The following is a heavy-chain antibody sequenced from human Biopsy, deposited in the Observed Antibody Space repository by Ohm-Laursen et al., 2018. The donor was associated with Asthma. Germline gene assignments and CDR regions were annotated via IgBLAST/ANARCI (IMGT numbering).Heavy chain of an antibody. Sequence: ASSVKVSCKASGYTFTSYDINLVRQATGQGLEWMGWMNPNSGNTGYPQNFQGRVTMTRDTSISTAYMELSSLRSEDTAVYYCTRWSLRVRDTPNDYWGQGTLVTVSS. V-gene: IGHV1-8*01. CDR3: TRWSLRVRDTPNDY. CDR2: MNPNSGNT. J-gene: IGHJ4*02. D-gene: IGHD3-16*01. CDR1: GYTFTSYD.